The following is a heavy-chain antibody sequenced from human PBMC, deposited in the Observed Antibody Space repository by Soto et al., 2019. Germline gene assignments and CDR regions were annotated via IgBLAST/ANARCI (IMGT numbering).Heavy chain of an antibody. D-gene: IGHD4-17*01. CDR1: GFTFISYA. CDR3: GRISIGTVTNPVYWYFDL. Sequence: EVQLLESGGVLVQPGGSLRLSCAASGFTFISYAMSWVRQAPGKGLEWVSGTSGGGDVAFYADSVKGRFTISRDNSKNLLDLQMNSLRAEDTALYYCGRISIGTVTNPVYWYFDLWGRGTLVTVSS. J-gene: IGHJ2*01. CDR2: TSGGGDVA. V-gene: IGHV3-23*01.